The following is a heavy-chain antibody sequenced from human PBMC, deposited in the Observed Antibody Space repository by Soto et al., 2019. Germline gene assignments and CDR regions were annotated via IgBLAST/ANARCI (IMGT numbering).Heavy chain of an antibody. J-gene: IGHJ4*02. V-gene: IGHV3-30*18. CDR1: GFTFSSDG. Sequence: QVQLVESGGGVVQPGRSLRLSCAASGFTFSSDGMHWVRQAPGKGLEWVAVISYDGSNKYYADSVKGRFTISRDNSKNTLYLQMNSLRAEDTAVYYCAKAHRTYYDFWIGYPPTGYWGQGTLVTVSS. CDR2: ISYDGSNK. CDR3: AKAHRTYYDFWIGYPPTGY. D-gene: IGHD3-3*01.